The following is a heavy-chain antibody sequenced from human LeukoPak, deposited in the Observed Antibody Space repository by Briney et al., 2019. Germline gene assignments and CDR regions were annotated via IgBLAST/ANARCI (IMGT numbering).Heavy chain of an antibody. V-gene: IGHV4-4*07. Sequence: SSETLSLTCTVSGGSISTYYWSWIRQPAGKGLEWIGRIHTSGSTDYSPSLKSRVTMSVDTSKKQFSLRLSSVTAADTAMYYCAREGSMTSRPFVSIDYWGQGTLVTVSS. CDR1: GGSISTYY. J-gene: IGHJ4*02. CDR2: IHTSGST. CDR3: AREGSMTSRPFVSIDY. D-gene: IGHD6-6*01.